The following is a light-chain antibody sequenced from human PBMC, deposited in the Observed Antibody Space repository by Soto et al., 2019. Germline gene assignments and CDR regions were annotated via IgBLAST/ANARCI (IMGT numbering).Light chain of an antibody. J-gene: IGKJ1*01. CDR2: HAS. Sequence: DIQMTQSPSTLSASVGDRVTITCRASQSISNLLAWYQQKPGTAPKLLIYHASTLESGVPSRFSGSGSGTEFTLTISSLQPDDFATYYCQQYMSYSFGQGTKVDIK. CDR1: QSISNL. CDR3: QQYMSYS. V-gene: IGKV1-5*01.